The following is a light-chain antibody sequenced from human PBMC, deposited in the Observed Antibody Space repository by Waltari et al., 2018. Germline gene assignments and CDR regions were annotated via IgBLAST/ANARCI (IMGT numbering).Light chain of an antibody. Sequence: DIVMTQSPDSLAVYLGERATINCKSRQSVLYSSNNKNYLAWYQQKPGQPPKLLIYWASTRESGVPDRFSGSGSGTVFTLTISSLQAEDVAVYYCQQYYSTPWTFGQGTKVEIK. CDR1: QSVLYSSNNKNY. V-gene: IGKV4-1*01. CDR3: QQYYSTPWT. CDR2: WAS. J-gene: IGKJ1*01.